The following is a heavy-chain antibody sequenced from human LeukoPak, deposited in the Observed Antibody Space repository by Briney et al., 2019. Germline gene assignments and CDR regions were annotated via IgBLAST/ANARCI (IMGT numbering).Heavy chain of an antibody. V-gene: IGHV4-34*01. D-gene: IGHD6-13*01. J-gene: IGHJ4*02. CDR3: ARGSDTAAGLY. CDR2: INHSGST. Sequence: PSETLSLTCAVYGGSFSGYYWSWIRQPPGKGLEWIGEINHSGSTNYNPSLKRRVSISVDSSKNQFSLKVSSVTAADTAVYYCARGSDTAAGLYWGQGTLVTVSS. CDR1: GGSFSGYY.